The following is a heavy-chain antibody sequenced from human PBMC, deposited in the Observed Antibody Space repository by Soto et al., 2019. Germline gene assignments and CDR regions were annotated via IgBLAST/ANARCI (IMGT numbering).Heavy chain of an antibody. V-gene: IGHV4-59*01. CDR3: ARATYYYDSSGYYGYYFDY. Sequence: SETLSLTCTASGGSISSYYWSWIRQPPGKGLEWIGYIYYSGSTNYNSSLKSRVTISVDTSKNQLSLKLSSVTAADTAVYYCARATYYYDSSGYYGYYFDYWGQGTLVTVSS. CDR1: GGSISSYY. J-gene: IGHJ4*02. D-gene: IGHD3-22*01. CDR2: IYYSGST.